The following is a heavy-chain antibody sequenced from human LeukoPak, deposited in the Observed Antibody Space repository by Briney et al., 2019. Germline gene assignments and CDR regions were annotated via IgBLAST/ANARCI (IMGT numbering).Heavy chain of an antibody. CDR2: IYASGST. J-gene: IGHJ4*02. D-gene: IGHD2-15*01. V-gene: IGHV4-4*07. CDR3: ARAAYCSGASCYFDY. CDR1: GGSITTYS. Sequence: SETLSLACTVSGGSITTYSWSWIRQPAGKGLELIGRIYASGSTTYNPSLKSRVTMSVDTSKNQFSVRLTSVAAADTAVYYCARAAYCSGASCYFDYWGQGTLVTVSS.